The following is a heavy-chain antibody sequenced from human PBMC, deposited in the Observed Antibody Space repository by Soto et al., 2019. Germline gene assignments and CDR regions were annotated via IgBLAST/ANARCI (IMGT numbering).Heavy chain of an antibody. V-gene: IGHV3-30-3*01. CDR2: ISRDGSNE. Sequence: QVQLVESGGGVVQPGRSLRLSCATSGFTFSSYLIHWVRQTPDKGLEWVAFISRDGSNEYYAASVKGRFTISRDNSKNTLNLEMNSLRAEETAVYYCARDDEGGSDCDLGSWGQGTLVTVSS. CDR3: ARDDEGGSDCDLGS. J-gene: IGHJ4*02. CDR1: GFTFSSYL. D-gene: IGHD3-10*01.